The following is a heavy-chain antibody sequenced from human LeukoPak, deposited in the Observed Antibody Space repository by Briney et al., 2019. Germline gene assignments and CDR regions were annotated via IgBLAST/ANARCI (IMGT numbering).Heavy chain of an antibody. V-gene: IGHV4-59*01. CDR1: GGSISSYY. CDR2: IYYSGST. Sequence: PSETLSLTCTVSGGSISSYYWSWIRQPPGKGLEWIGYIYYSGSTNYNPSLKSRVTISVDTSKNQFSLKLSSVTAADTAVYYCARANSSSWWYDGNWFDPWGQGTLVTVSS. D-gene: IGHD6-13*01. J-gene: IGHJ5*02. CDR3: ARANSSSWWYDGNWFDP.